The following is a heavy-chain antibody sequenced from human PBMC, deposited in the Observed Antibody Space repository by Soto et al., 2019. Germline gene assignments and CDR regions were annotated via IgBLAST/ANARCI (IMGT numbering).Heavy chain of an antibody. V-gene: IGHV4-59*01. CDR1: GGSISSYY. CDR2: IYYSGST. Sequence: QVQLQESGPGLVKPSETLSLTCTVSGGSISSYYWSWIRQPPGKGLEWIGYIYYSGSTNYNPSLKSRVTISVDTSKNQFSLKLSSVTAADTAVYYCARAGGRGGVTHYYYYGMDVWGQGTTVTVSS. J-gene: IGHJ6*02. CDR3: ARAGGRGGVTHYYYYGMDV. D-gene: IGHD2-21*02.